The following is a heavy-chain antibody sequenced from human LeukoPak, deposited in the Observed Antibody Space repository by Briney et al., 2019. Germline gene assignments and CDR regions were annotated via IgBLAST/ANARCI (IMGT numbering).Heavy chain of an antibody. CDR3: ARVPRYYFDY. CDR1: GFTFSDYS. Sequence: PGGSLRLSCAASGFTFSDYSLNWVRQAPGKGLEWVSYIGNSGTTIYYADSVKGRFTISRDSAKNSLYLQMNSLRAEDTAVYYCARVPRYYFDYWGQGTLVTVSS. CDR2: IGNSGTTI. V-gene: IGHV3-48*01. J-gene: IGHJ4*02.